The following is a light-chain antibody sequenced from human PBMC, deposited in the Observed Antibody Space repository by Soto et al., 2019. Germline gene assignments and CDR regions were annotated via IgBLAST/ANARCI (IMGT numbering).Light chain of an antibody. CDR1: QSVTNSY. Sequence: EIVLTQSPGTLSLSPGETATLSCRASQSVTNSYLVWYQQKPGQAPRLLIYGASSRATGIPDRFSGSGSGTDFTLTISRLEPEDSAVYYCQQYGSLPWTFGQGTKVEIK. CDR3: QQYGSLPWT. V-gene: IGKV3-20*01. J-gene: IGKJ1*01. CDR2: GAS.